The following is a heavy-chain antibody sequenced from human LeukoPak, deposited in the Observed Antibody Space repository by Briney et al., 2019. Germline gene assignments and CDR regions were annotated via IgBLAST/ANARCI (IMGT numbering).Heavy chain of an antibody. CDR1: GFILSSYE. D-gene: IGHD5-18*01. CDR2: FSECGSAI. CDR3: ARVQDNYGYVSWFDP. J-gene: IGHJ5*02. Sequence: PGGTLTLFCAVSGFILSSYEVNWARRAPGKGLVWVSYFSECGSAILYGVCVRARFNIYRDNAENSLYLQKKRLRAEDTAVLYCARVQDNYGYVSWFDPWGQGTLVTVSS. V-gene: IGHV3-48*03.